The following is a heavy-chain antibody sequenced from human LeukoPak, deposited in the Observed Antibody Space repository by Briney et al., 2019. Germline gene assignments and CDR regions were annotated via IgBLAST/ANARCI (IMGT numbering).Heavy chain of an antibody. Sequence: PSETLSLTCTVSGYSISSGYYWGWIRQPPGKGLEWIGSIYHSGSTYYNPSLKSRATISVDTSKNQFSLKLSSVTAADTAVYYCARDPRQLVQGRFDPWGQGTLVTVSS. CDR1: GYSISSGYY. CDR3: ARDPRQLVQGRFDP. D-gene: IGHD6-13*01. CDR2: IYHSGST. V-gene: IGHV4-38-2*02. J-gene: IGHJ5*02.